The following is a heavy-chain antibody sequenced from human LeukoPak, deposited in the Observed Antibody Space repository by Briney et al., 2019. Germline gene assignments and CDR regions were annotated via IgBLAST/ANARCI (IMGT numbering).Heavy chain of an antibody. CDR3: AKVGGGHLGYYYYYMDV. CDR1: GFTFSSYG. Sequence: SGGSLRLSCAASGFTFSSYGMHWVRQAPGKGLEWVAFIRYDGSNKYYADSVKGRFTISRDNSKNTLYLQMNSLRAEDTAVYYCAKVGGGHLGYYYYYMDVWGKGTTVTVSS. D-gene: IGHD3-16*01. CDR2: IRYDGSNK. V-gene: IGHV3-30*02. J-gene: IGHJ6*03.